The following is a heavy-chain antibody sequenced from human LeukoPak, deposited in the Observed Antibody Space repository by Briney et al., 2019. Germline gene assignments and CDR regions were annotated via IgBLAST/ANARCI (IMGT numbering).Heavy chain of an antibody. V-gene: IGHV3-30*18. CDR1: GFTFSSYG. Sequence: GGSLRLSCAAPGFTFSSYGMHWVRQAPGKGLEWVAVISYDGSNKYYADSVKGRFTISRDNSKNTLYLQMNSLRAEDTAVYYCAKDGCYDSSGYYYRCFDYWGQGTLVTVSS. J-gene: IGHJ4*02. CDR2: ISYDGSNK. CDR3: AKDGCYDSSGYYYRCFDY. D-gene: IGHD3-22*01.